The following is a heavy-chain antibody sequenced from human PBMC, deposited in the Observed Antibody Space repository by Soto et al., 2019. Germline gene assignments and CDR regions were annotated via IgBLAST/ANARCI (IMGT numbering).Heavy chain of an antibody. J-gene: IGHJ4*03. D-gene: IGHD4-17*01. CDR2: ISGRSNKI. CDR1: GFALDGYC. V-gene: IGHV3-21*01. Sequence: GALRLSGAASGFALDGYCMGWVRQAPGKGLEWVSFISGRSNKIYYADSLKGRFTSSRDNAKNSLYLQMNSLRAEDTAVYYCARALYDYGDY. CDR3: ARALYDYGDY.